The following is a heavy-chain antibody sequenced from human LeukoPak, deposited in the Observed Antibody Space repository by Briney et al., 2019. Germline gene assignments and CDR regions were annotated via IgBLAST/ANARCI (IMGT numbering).Heavy chain of an antibody. Sequence: SETLSLTCTVSGGSLSDYYWTWVRQPPGKGLEWIGYIYYSGSTYYNPSLKSRVTISVDTSKNQFSLKLSSVTAADTAVYYCARGSAVLRFLEWFLGDWYFDLWGRGTLVTVSS. J-gene: IGHJ2*01. CDR2: IYYSGST. D-gene: IGHD3-3*01. V-gene: IGHV4-59*12. CDR3: ARGSAVLRFLEWFLGDWYFDL. CDR1: GGSLSDYY.